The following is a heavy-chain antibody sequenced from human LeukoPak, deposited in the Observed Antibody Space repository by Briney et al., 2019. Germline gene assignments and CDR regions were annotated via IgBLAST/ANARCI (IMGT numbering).Heavy chain of an antibody. V-gene: IGHV3-43*01. CDR3: AKNIDGARRGYSYGYGEYYFDY. D-gene: IGHD5-18*01. Sequence: GRSLRLSCAASGFTFDDYTMHWVRQAPGKGLEWVSLISWDGGTTYYADSVQGRFTISRDSSKDSLYLQMNSLRTEDTALYYCAKNIDGARRGYSYGYGEYYFDYWGQGTLVTVSS. CDR2: ISWDGGTT. CDR1: GFTFDDYT. J-gene: IGHJ4*02.